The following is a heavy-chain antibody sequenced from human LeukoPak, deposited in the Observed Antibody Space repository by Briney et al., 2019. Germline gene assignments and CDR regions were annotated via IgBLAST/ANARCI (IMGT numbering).Heavy chain of an antibody. CDR2: IYYSGST. J-gene: IGHJ4*02. V-gene: IGHV4-59*08. D-gene: IGHD3-22*01. CDR1: GGSISSYY. CDR3: ARHNRDSSEAYYFDY. Sequence: SETLSLTCTVSGGSISSYYWSWIRQPPGKGLEWIGYIYYSGSTNYNPSLKSRVTISVDTSKNQFSLKLSSVTAADTAVYYCARHNRDSSEAYYFDYWGQGTLVTVSS.